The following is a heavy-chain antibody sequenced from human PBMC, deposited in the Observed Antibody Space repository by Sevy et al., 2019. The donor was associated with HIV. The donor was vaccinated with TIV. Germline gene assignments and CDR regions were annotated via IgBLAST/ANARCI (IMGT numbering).Heavy chain of an antibody. Sequence: GGSLRLSCAASGFTFSNYWMSWVRQAPGKGIEWVANIKQDGSEKNYVDSVKGRFTISRDNAKNSLFLQMNSLTDEDTAVYYCASDLIMIRGGRGAYWGQGILVTVSS. CDR3: ASDLIMIRGGRGAY. CDR2: IKQDGSEK. V-gene: IGHV3-7*01. J-gene: IGHJ4*02. D-gene: IGHD3-10*01. CDR1: GFTFSNYW.